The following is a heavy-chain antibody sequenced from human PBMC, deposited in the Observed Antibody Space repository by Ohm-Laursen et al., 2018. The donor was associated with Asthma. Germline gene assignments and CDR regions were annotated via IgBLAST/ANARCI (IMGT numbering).Heavy chain of an antibody. CDR2: VRDSGST. CDR1: GGSISSYY. V-gene: IGHV4-59*07. D-gene: IGHD3-22*01. J-gene: IGHJ6*02. Sequence: SDTLSLTWTVSGGSISSYYWSWIRQPPGKGLEWIGYVRDSGSTNYNPSLKSRVSISADTSKNQYSLKVSSVTAADTAVYFCARHSASGVGYYGGYYLYGLDVWGQGTTVTVSS. CDR3: ARHSASGVGYYGGYYLYGLDV.